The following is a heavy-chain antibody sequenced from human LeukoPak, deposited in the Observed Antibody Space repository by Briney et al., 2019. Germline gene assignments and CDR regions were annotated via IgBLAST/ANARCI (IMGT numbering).Heavy chain of an antibody. V-gene: IGHV4-34*01. J-gene: IGHJ6*03. Sequence: PSETLSLTCAVYGGSFSGYYWSWIRQPPGKGLEWIGEINHSGSTNYNPSLKSRVTISVDTSKNQFSLKLSSVTAADTAVYYCARGVNYYGSGSYYKSYYYYMDVWGKGTTVTISS. D-gene: IGHD3-10*01. CDR2: INHSGST. CDR3: ARGVNYYGSGSYYKSYYYYMDV. CDR1: GGSFSGYY.